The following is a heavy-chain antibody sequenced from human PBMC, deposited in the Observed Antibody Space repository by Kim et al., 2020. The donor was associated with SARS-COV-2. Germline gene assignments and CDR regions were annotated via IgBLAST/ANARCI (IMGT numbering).Heavy chain of an antibody. V-gene: IGHV6-1*01. CDR2: TYYRSKWYN. CDR1: GDSVSSNSAA. D-gene: IGHD2-2*01. Sequence: SQTLSLTCAISGDSVSSNSAAWNWIRQSPSRGLEWLGRTYYRSKWYNDYAVSVKSRITINPDTSKNQFSLQLNSVTPEDTAVYYCARSGALPLGYCSSTSCQEADWFDPWGQGTLVTVSS. J-gene: IGHJ5*02. CDR3: ARSGALPLGYCSSTSCQEADWFDP.